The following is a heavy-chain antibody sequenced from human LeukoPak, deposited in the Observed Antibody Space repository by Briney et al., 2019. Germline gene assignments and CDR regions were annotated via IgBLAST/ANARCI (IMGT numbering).Heavy chain of an antibody. CDR2: ISAYNGNT. CDR1: GYTFASYG. D-gene: IGHD3-9*01. Sequence: EASVKVSCKASGYTFASYGISWVRQAPGQGLEWMGWISAYNGNTNYAQKLQGRVTMTTDTSTSTAYMELRSLRSDDTAVYYCARGEEYYDILTGYYTDYYYGMDVWGQGTTVTVS. J-gene: IGHJ6*02. CDR3: ARGEEYYDILTGYYTDYYYGMDV. V-gene: IGHV1-18*01.